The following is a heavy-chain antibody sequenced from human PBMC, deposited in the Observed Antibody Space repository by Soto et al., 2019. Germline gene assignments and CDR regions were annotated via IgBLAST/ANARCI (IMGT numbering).Heavy chain of an antibody. D-gene: IGHD3-3*01. CDR1: GGSFSGYY. CDR2: INHSGST. J-gene: IGHJ4*02. V-gene: IGHV4-34*01. Sequence: QVQLQQWGAGLLKPSETLSLTCAVYGGSFSGYYWSWIRQPPGKGLEWIGEINHSGSTNYNPSLKCRVTISVDTSKNQFSLKLSSVTAADTAVYYCARGGYDFWSGYGAHYFDYWGQGTLVTVSS. CDR3: ARGGYDFWSGYGAHYFDY.